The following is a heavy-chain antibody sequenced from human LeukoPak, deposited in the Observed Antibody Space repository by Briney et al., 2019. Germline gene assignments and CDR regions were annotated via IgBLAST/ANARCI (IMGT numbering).Heavy chain of an antibody. CDR1: GGSISSYY. CDR2: IYYSGST. Sequence: SETLSLTCTVSGGSISSYYWSWIRQPPGKGLEWIGYIYYSGSTNYNPSLKSRVTISVDTSKNQFSLKLSSVTAADTAVYYCARGDGYNNPFDYWGQGTLVTLSS. V-gene: IGHV4-59*01. D-gene: IGHD5-24*01. CDR3: ARGDGYNNPFDY. J-gene: IGHJ4*02.